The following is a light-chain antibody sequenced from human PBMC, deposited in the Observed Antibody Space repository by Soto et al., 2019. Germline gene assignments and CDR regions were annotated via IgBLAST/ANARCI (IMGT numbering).Light chain of an antibody. J-gene: IGKJ5*01. Sequence: DIQITQSQSSLSASVGDRVTITCRASQNITFYLNWYQQKPGKAPKLLIYAASSFQSGVPSRFSGSGSGTDFTLTISSLQPEDFATYYCQQSYSALITFGQGTRLEIK. V-gene: IGKV1-39*01. CDR1: QNITFY. CDR2: AAS. CDR3: QQSYSALIT.